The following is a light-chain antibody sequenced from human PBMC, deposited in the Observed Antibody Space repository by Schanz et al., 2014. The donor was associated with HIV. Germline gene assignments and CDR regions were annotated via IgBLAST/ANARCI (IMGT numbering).Light chain of an antibody. Sequence: DIQMTQSPSSLSASVGERVTITCRASHDIGTYLAWYQQKPGKVPNLLIYAASTLQSGVSSRFSGSRSGTDFTLTISSLQPEDFATYYCLQDYNYPQTFGQGTKVEVK. V-gene: IGKV1-27*01. CDR2: AAS. CDR3: LQDYNYPQT. J-gene: IGKJ1*01. CDR1: HDIGTY.